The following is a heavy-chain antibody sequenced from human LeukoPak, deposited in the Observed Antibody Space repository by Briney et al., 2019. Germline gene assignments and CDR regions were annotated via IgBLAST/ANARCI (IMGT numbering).Heavy chain of an antibody. V-gene: IGHV3-9*01. Sequence: GGSLRLSCAASGFTFDDYAMHWVRQAPGKGLEWVSGISWNSGSIGYADSVKGRFTISRDNAKNSLYLQMNSLRAEDTALYYCAKEGPYSDPYYFDYWGQGTLVTVSS. CDR3: AKEGPYSDPYYFDY. D-gene: IGHD4-11*01. CDR1: GFTFDDYA. CDR2: ISWNSGSI. J-gene: IGHJ4*02.